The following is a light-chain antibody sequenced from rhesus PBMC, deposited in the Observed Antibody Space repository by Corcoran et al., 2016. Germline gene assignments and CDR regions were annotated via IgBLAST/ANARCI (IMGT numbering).Light chain of an antibody. CDR2: AAS. V-gene: IGKV1-22*01. Sequence: DIQMTQSPSSLSASVGDKVTITCHASQGISSWLAWYQQKPGKAPKLLIYAASSLKRGVPSRFSGRGAGTDYSLTISSLQSEDFATYYCLQYSSSPFTFGPVTKLAIK. CDR1: QGISSW. J-gene: IGKJ3*01. CDR3: LQYSSSPFT.